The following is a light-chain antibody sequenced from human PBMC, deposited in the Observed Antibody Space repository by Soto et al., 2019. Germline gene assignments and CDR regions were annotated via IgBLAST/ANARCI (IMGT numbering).Light chain of an antibody. CDR1: QSVLYSSNNKNY. J-gene: IGKJ4*01. Sequence: DIVMTQSPDSLAVSLGERATINCKSSQSVLYSSNNKNYLAWYQQKPGQPPNLLIYWASTRESGVPDRFSGSRSGTDFTHTISSLQAEDVAVYYCQEKSGAPFTFGGGTKLEIK. V-gene: IGKV4-1*01. CDR3: QEKSGAPFT. CDR2: WAS.